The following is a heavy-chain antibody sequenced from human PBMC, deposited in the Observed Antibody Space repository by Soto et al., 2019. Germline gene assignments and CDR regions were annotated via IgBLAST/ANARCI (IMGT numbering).Heavy chain of an antibody. D-gene: IGHD4-17*01. V-gene: IGHV1-69*12. CDR1: GGTFSSYA. Sequence: QVQLVQSGAEVKKPGSSVKVSCKASGGTFSSYAISWVRQAPGQGLEWMGGIIPIFGTANYAQKFQGRVTTTADESTSTAYMELSSLRSEDTAVYYCARDRTTVVTPYYYYGMDVWGQGTTVTVSS. CDR3: ARDRTTVVTPYYYYGMDV. J-gene: IGHJ6*02. CDR2: IIPIFGTA.